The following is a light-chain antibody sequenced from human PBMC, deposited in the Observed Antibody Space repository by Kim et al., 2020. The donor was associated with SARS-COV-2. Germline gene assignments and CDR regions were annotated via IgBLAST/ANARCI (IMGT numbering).Light chain of an antibody. CDR3: QQYNNWSYT. V-gene: IGKV3-15*01. CDR1: QSVSSN. J-gene: IGKJ2*01. Sequence: SVSPGESATLSCMASQSVSSNLAWYQQKPGQAPRLLIYGASTRATGIPARFSGSGSGTEFTLTISSLQSEDFAVYYCQQYNNWSYTFGQGTKLEIK. CDR2: GAS.